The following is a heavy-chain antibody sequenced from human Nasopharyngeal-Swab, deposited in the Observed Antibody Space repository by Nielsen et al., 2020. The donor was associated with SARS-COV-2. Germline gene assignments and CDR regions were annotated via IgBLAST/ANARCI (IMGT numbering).Heavy chain of an antibody. J-gene: IGHJ6*03. V-gene: IGHV3-7*01. D-gene: IGHD4-11*01. CDR1: GFTFSSYW. CDR3: ARQTSNPYYYYYYMDV. Sequence: GGSLRLSCAASGFTFSSYWMSWVRQAPGKGLEWVANMKQDGSEKYYVDSVKGRFTISRDNAKNSLYLQMNSLRAEDTAVYYCARQTSNPYYYYYYMDVWGKGTTVTVSS. CDR2: MKQDGSEK.